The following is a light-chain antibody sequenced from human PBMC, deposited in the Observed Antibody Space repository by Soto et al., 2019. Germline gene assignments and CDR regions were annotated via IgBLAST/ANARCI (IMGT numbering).Light chain of an antibody. CDR3: SSYVSGNTYV. Sequence: QSALTQPPSASGSPGQSVTISCTGTSSDVGRYNYVSWYQQHPGKAPKLMIYEVTKRPSGVPDRFSGSKSGNTASLTVSGLQGEDEADYYCSSYVSGNTYVFGTGTKLTVL. V-gene: IGLV2-8*01. CDR2: EVT. CDR1: SSDVGRYNY. J-gene: IGLJ1*01.